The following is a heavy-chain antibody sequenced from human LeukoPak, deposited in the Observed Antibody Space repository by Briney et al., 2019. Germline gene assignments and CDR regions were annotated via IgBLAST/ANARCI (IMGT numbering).Heavy chain of an antibody. CDR2: ISSNGGST. Sequence: GGSLRLSCSASGFTFSSYAMVWVRQAPGKGLEYVSAISSNGGSTHYGNSVKGRFTISKDNAKNTVYLQMNSLRAEDTAVYYCVSFYETYWGRGTLVTVSS. V-gene: IGHV3-64D*06. CDR3: VSFYETY. D-gene: IGHD2/OR15-2a*01. CDR1: GFTFSSYA. J-gene: IGHJ4*02.